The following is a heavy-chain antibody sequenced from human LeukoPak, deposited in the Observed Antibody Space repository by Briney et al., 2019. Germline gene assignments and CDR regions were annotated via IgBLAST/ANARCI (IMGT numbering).Heavy chain of an antibody. CDR1: GFTFSSYE. V-gene: IGHV3-48*03. Sequence: QPGGSLRLSCAASGFTFSSYEMNWVRQAPGKGLEWVSYISSSGSTIYYADSVKGRFTISRDNAKNSLYLQMNSLRAEDTAVYYCARATSGSFDYWGQGTLVTVSS. D-gene: IGHD1-26*01. CDR2: ISSSGSTI. CDR3: ARATSGSFDY. J-gene: IGHJ4*02.